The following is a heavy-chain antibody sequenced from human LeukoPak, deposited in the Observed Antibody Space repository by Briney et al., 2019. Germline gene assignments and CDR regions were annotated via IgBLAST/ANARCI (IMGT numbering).Heavy chain of an antibody. CDR1: GFTFSDHY. J-gene: IGHJ4*02. CDR2: ISSSGTTI. V-gene: IGHV3-11*01. D-gene: IGHD2-15*01. CDR3: ARFVVASLTFDY. Sequence: GGSLRLSCAASGFTFSDHYMSWICQTPGKGLEWVSYISSSGTTIFYADSVKGRFTISRDNARNSLYLQVNSLRAEDTATYYCARFVVASLTFDYWGQGTLVTVSS.